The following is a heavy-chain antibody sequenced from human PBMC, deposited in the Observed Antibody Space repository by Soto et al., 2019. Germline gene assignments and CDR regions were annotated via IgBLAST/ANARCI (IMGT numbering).Heavy chain of an antibody. CDR3: AVVPAATPVGAFDI. V-gene: IGHV1-8*01. CDR2: MNPNSGNT. J-gene: IGHJ3*02. Sequence: ASVKVSCKASGYTFTSYDINWVRQATGQGLEWMGWMNPNSGNTGYAQKFQGRVTMTRNTSISTAYMELSSLRSEDTAVYYCAVVPAATPVGAFDIWGQGTMVTVSS. CDR1: GYTFTSYD. D-gene: IGHD2-2*01.